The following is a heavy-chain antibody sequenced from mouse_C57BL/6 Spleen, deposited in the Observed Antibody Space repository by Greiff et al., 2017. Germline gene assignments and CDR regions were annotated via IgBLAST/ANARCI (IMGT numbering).Heavy chain of an antibody. J-gene: IGHJ1*03. V-gene: IGHV1-69*01. CDR1: GYTFTSYW. CDR2: IDPSDSYT. Sequence: QVQLQQPGAELVMPGASVKLSCKASGYTFTSYWMHWVKQRPGQGLEWIGEIDPSDSYTNYNQKFKGKSTLTVDKSSSTAYMQLSSLTSEDSAVYYGARRYYDHWYFDVWGTGTTVTVSS. CDR3: ARRYYDHWYFDV. D-gene: IGHD2-4*01.